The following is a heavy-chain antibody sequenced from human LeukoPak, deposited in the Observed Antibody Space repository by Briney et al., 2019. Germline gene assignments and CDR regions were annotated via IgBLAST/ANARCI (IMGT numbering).Heavy chain of an antibody. CDR3: ARGALVGATSDY. Sequence: SETLSLTCAVYGGSFSGYYWSWIRQPPGKGLEWIGEINHSGSTNYNPSLKSRVTISVDTSKNQFSLKLSSVTAADTVVYYCARGALVGATSDYWGQGTLVTVSS. CDR2: INHSGST. CDR1: GGSFSGYY. J-gene: IGHJ4*02. D-gene: IGHD1-26*01. V-gene: IGHV4-34*01.